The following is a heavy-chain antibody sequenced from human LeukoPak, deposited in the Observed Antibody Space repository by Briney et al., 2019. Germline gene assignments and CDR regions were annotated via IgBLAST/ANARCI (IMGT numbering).Heavy chain of an antibody. D-gene: IGHD4-17*01. CDR1: GFTFSSYA. J-gene: IGHJ4*02. Sequence: PGGSLRLSCAASGFTFSSYAMHWVRQAPGKGLEWVAVISYDGSNKYYADSVKGRFTISRDNSKNTLYLQMNSLRAEDTAVYYCARDGHDYGDSPYYFDYWGQGTLVTVSS. V-gene: IGHV3-30-3*01. CDR2: ISYDGSNK. CDR3: ARDGHDYGDSPYYFDY.